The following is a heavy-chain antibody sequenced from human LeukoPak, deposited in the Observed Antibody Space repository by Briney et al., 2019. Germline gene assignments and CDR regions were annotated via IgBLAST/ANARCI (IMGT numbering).Heavy chain of an antibody. J-gene: IGHJ3*02. CDR1: GLTFSSYA. CDR2: ISGSGGST. D-gene: IGHD2/OR15-2a*01. V-gene: IGHV3-23*01. Sequence: GGSLRLSCAASGLTFSSYAMSWVRQAPGKGLEWVSAISGSGGSTYYADSVKGRFTISRDNSKNTLYLQMNSLRAEDTAVYYCAKDVSYSTQNGYGHAFDIWGQGTMVTVSS. CDR3: AKDVSYSTQNGYGHAFDI.